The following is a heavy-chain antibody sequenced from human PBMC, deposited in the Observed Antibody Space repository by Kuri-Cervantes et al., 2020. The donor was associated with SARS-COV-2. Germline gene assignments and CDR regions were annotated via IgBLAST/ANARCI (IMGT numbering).Heavy chain of an antibody. CDR1: GGSFSDYA. CDR3: ARGSPGY. CDR2: INHGGST. V-gene: IGHV4-34*01. Sequence: SQTLSLTCAVYGGSFSDYAWTWIRQTPEKGLEWIGQINHGGSTSYNPSLKSRVTISVDTSKKQFSLKLTSVTVAVTAVYYCARGSPGYWGQGTLVTVSS. J-gene: IGHJ4*02.